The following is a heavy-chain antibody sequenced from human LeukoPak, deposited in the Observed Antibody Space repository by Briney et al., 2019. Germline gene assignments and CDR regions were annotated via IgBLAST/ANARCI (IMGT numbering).Heavy chain of an antibody. CDR3: ARDRRVVPAAFDY. CDR2: ISSSSSYI. D-gene: IGHD2-2*01. V-gene: IGHV3-21*01. Sequence: RGSLRLSCAASGFTFSSYSMNWVRQAPGKGLEWVSSISSSSSYIYYEDSVKGRFTISRDNAKNSLYLQMNSQRAEDTAVYYCARDRRVVPAAFDYWGQGTLVTVSS. CDR1: GFTFSSYS. J-gene: IGHJ4*02.